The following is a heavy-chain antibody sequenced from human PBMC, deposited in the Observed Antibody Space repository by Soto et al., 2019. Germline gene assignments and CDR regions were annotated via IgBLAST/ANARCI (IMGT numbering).Heavy chain of an antibody. Sequence: QVQLVESGGGVVQPGRSLRLSCAASGFTFSSYGMHWVSQAPGKGLEWVAVISYDGSNKYYADSVKGRFTISRDNSKHTLYLQMNSLRAEDTAVYYCAKDGDYGDYCDYWGQGTLVTVSS. CDR2: ISYDGSNK. J-gene: IGHJ4*02. CDR1: GFTFSSYG. CDR3: AKDGDYGDYCDY. V-gene: IGHV3-30*18. D-gene: IGHD4-17*01.